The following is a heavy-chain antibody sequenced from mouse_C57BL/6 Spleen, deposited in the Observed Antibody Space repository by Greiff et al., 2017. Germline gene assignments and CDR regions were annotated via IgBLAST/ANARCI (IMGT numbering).Heavy chain of an antibody. V-gene: IGHV1-80*01. Sequence: QVQLQQSGAELVKPGASVKISCKASGYAFSSYWMNWVKQRPGKGLEWIGQIYPGDGDTNYNGKFKGTATLTADKSSSTAYMQLSSLTSEDSAVYFCARGFITTVIAGYYAMDYWGQGTSVTVSS. CDR3: ARGFITTVIAGYYAMDY. J-gene: IGHJ4*01. CDR2: IYPGDGDT. CDR1: GYAFSSYW. D-gene: IGHD1-1*01.